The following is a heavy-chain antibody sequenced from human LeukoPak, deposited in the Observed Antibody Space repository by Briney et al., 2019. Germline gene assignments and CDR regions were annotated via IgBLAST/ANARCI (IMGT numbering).Heavy chain of an antibody. CDR1: GGSFSGYY. CDR3: ARGVEYSSSSGPGGWFDP. CDR2: INHSGST. J-gene: IGHJ5*02. D-gene: IGHD6-6*01. V-gene: IGHV4-34*01. Sequence: PSETLSLTCAVYGGSFSGYYGSWIRQPPGKGLEWIGEINHSGSTNYNPSLKSRVTISVDTSKNQFSLKLSSVTAADTAVYYCARGVEYSSSSGPGGWFDPWGQGTLVSVSS.